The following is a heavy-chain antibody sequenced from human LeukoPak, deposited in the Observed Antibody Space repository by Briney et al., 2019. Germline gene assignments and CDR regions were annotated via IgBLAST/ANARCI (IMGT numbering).Heavy chain of an antibody. CDR1: GSFFTSYW. D-gene: IGHD3-10*01. CDR2: IYPGDSDT. Sequence: GAALEISWECAGSFFTSYWMGWVRPLPGRGLGLGGIIYPGDSDTTYSPSFQVQVTISAYKSISTAYLQWSSLKASDTAMYYCARSYYGSGSYYGLGYWGQGTLVTVSS. J-gene: IGHJ4*02. CDR3: ARSYYGSGSYYGLGY. V-gene: IGHV5-51*01.